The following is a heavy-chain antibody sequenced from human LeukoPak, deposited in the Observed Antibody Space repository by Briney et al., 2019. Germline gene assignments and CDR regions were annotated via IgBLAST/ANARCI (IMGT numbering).Heavy chain of an antibody. V-gene: IGHV4-34*01. J-gene: IGHJ4*02. D-gene: IGHD2-2*01. Sequence: PSETLSLTCAVCGVSFSNYYWSWIRQPPGKGLEWIGEINHSGSTNYNPSLKSRVTISVDTSKNQFSLKLSSVTAADTAVYYCARGGWRYHLHWGQGTLVTVSS. CDR3: ARGGWRYHLH. CDR2: INHSGST. CDR1: GVSFSNYY.